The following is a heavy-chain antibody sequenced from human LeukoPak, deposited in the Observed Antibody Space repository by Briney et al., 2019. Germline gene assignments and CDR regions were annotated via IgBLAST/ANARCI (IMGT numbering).Heavy chain of an antibody. D-gene: IGHD4-23*01. Sequence: KTSETLSLTCAVYGGSFSGYYWSWIRQPPGKGLEWIGEINHSGSTNYNPSLKSRVTISVDTSKNQFSLKLSSVTAADTAVYYCARSYGGNHLTFDYWGQGTLVTVSS. CDR3: ARSYGGNHLTFDY. CDR2: INHSGST. V-gene: IGHV4-34*01. J-gene: IGHJ4*02. CDR1: GGSFSGYY.